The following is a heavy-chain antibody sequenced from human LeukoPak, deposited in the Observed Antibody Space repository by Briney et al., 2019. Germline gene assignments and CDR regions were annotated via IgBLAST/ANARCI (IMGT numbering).Heavy chain of an antibody. D-gene: IGHD3-3*01. CDR3: ASSYYYFWSGYPPTFDY. J-gene: IGHJ4*02. V-gene: IGHV1-18*01. Sequence: GXVKVSCKASGYTFTSYGMGWVRQAPGQGLEWMGWISAYNGNTNYAEKLQGRVTMTRDRSTSTEYMEMRRLRSEDTAVYYCASSYYYFWSGYPPTFDYWGQGTLVTVSS. CDR1: GYTFTSYG. CDR2: ISAYNGNT.